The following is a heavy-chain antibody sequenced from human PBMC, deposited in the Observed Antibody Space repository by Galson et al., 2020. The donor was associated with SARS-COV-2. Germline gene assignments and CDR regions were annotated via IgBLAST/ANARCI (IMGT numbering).Heavy chain of an antibody. V-gene: IGHV3-64*01. CDR3: ARRASDFWSDDHYFDY. CDR2: ISSNGGST. D-gene: IGHD3-3*01. CDR1: GFTFSSYA. J-gene: IGHJ4*02. Sequence: SCAASGFTFSSYAMHWVRQAPGKGLEYVSAISSNGGSTYYANSVKGRFTISRDNSKNTLYLQMGSLRAEDMAVYYCARRASDFWSDDHYFDYWGQGTLVTVSS.